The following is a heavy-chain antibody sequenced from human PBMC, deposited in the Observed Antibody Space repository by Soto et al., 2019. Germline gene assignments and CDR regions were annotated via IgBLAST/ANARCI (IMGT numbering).Heavy chain of an antibody. V-gene: IGHV3-23*01. CDR3: AKDYDFWSGYPSYFDY. D-gene: IGHD3-3*01. CDR1: GFTFSSYA. Sequence: GGSLRLSCAASGFTFSSYAMSWVRQAPGKGLEWVSAISGSGGSTYYADSVKGRFTISGDNSMNMLYLQMNCLRAEDTAVYYCAKDYDFWSGYPSYFDYWGQGTLVTVSS. CDR2: ISGSGGST. J-gene: IGHJ4*02.